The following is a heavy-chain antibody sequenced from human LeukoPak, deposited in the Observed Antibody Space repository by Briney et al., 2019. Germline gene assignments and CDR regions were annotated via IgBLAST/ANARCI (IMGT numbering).Heavy chain of an antibody. J-gene: IGHJ4*02. CDR3: ARALCSGGSCYVFDY. CDR2: INPNSGDT. CDR1: GYTFTGYY. Sequence: ASVKVSCKASGYTFTGYYMHWVRQAPGQGLEWMGWINPNSGDTSYAQKFQGRVTMTRDTSVSTAYMEVTRLISDDAAVYYCARALCSGGSCYVFDYWGQGTLVTVSS. D-gene: IGHD2-15*01. V-gene: IGHV1-2*02.